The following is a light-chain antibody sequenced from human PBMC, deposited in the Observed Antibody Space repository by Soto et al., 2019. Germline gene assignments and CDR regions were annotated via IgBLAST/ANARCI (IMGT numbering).Light chain of an antibody. J-gene: IGKJ5*01. CDR1: QSLLHITGETF. Sequence: VMTQTPLSLSAAPGQPASISCKSSQSLLHITGETFLFWYLQKPGQSPQLLIYEVSTRVSGVPDRFSGSGSGTDFTLEISRVETADVGIDYCIQSTQLPPTFGQGTRLGIE. CDR2: EVS. CDR3: IQSTQLPPT. V-gene: IGKV2D-29*02.